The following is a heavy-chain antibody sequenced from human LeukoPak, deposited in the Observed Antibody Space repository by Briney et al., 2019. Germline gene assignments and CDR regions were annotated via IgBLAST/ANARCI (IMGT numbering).Heavy chain of an antibody. V-gene: IGHV4-59*08. CDR3: ARQRNYYDSSGFNWFDP. Sequence: RASETLSLTCTVSGGSISSYYWSWIRQPPGKGLEWIGYIYYSGSTNYNPSLKSRVTISVDTSKNQFSLKLSSVTAADTAVYYCARQRNYYDSSGFNWFDPWGQGTLVTVSS. CDR2: IYYSGST. D-gene: IGHD3-22*01. J-gene: IGHJ5*02. CDR1: GGSISSYY.